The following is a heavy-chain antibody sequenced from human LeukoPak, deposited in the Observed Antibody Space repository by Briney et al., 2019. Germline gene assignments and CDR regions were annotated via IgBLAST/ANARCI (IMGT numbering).Heavy chain of an antibody. V-gene: IGHV1-69*04. D-gene: IGHD4-17*01. CDR2: IIPILGIA. CDR1: GGTFSSYA. J-gene: IGHJ4*02. Sequence: SVKVSCKASGGTFSSYAISWVQQAPGQGLEWMGRIIPILGIANYAQKFQGRVTITADKSTSTAYMELSSLRSEDTAVYYCARETPTTDYGDYVFDYWGQGTLVTVSS. CDR3: ARETPTTDYGDYVFDY.